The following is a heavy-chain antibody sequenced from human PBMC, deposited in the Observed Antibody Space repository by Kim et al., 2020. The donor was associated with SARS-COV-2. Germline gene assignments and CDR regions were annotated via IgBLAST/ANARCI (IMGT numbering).Heavy chain of an antibody. CDR1: GGSFSGYY. V-gene: IGHV4-34*01. J-gene: IGHJ4*02. CDR2: INHSGST. D-gene: IGHD3-3*01. Sequence: SETLSLTCAVYGGSFSGYYWSWIRQPPGKGLEWIGEINHSGSTNYNPSLKSRVTISVDTSKNQFSLKLSSVTAADTAVYYCARLDFWSGRIDYWGQGTLV. CDR3: ARLDFWSGRIDY.